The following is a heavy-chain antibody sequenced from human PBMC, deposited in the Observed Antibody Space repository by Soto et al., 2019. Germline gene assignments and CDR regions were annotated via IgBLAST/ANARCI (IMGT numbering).Heavy chain of an antibody. V-gene: IGHV4-39*01. D-gene: IGHD6-19*01. CDR2: IYYSGST. J-gene: IGHJ4*02. CDR3: ARSIAVAGKGGDY. Sequence: QLLESGPGLVKPSETLSLTCTVSGGSISSSSYYWGWIRQPPGKGLEWIGSIYYSGSTYYNPSLKSRVTISVDTSKNQFSLKLSSVTAADTAVYYCARSIAVAGKGGDYWGQGTLVTVSS. CDR1: GGSISSSSYY.